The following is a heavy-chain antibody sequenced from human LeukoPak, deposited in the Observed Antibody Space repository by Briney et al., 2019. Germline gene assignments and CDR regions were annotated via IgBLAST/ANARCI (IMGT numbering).Heavy chain of an antibody. Sequence: SETLSLTCTVSGGSISGYYWSWIRQPPGKGLEWIGYIYYSGSTNYNPSLKSRVTISVDTSKNLFSLKLSSVTAADTAVYYCARERWRGSSGIDYWGQGTLVTVSS. J-gene: IGHJ4*02. CDR3: ARERWRGSSGIDY. CDR1: GGSISGYY. CDR2: IYYSGST. D-gene: IGHD6-6*01. V-gene: IGHV4-59*01.